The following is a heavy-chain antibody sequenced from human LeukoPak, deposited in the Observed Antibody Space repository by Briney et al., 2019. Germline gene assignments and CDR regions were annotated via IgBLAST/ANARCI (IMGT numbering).Heavy chain of an antibody. J-gene: IGHJ4*02. CDR2: IKSKVDGGTT. Sequence: GGSLRLSCVVSGIIFRDAWMNWVRQTPGKGLEWVGRIKSKVDGGTTDYAAPVKGRFTISRDDSKNTLYLQMNSLRAEDTAVYYCAKDPNSPLYFDYWGQGTLVTVSS. D-gene: IGHD4-11*01. CDR1: GIIFRDAW. CDR3: AKDPNSPLYFDY. V-gene: IGHV3-15*07.